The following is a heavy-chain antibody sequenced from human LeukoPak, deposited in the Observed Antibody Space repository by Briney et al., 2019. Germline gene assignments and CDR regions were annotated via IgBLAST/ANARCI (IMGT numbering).Heavy chain of an antibody. Sequence: SETLSLTCTVSGGSISSSSYYWGWIRQPPGKGLEWIGSIYYSGSTYYNPSLKSRVTISVDTSKNQFSLKLSSVTAADTAVYYCARGKSPRVQAFDIWGQGTMVTVSS. J-gene: IGHJ3*02. CDR3: ARGKSPRVQAFDI. V-gene: IGHV4-39*07. CDR2: IYYSGST. CDR1: GGSISSSSYY.